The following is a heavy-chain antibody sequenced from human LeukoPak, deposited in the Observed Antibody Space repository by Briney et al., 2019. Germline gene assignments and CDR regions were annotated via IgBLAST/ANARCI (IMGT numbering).Heavy chain of an antibody. Sequence: GGSLRLSCAASGITVISNYMTWVRQAPGKGLEWVSVISSGGGTYYAGSVKGRFTISRDISKNTVYLQMNSLRAEDTAVYYCARASPADYYGLGVWGQGTAVTVSS. V-gene: IGHV3-66*01. CDR3: ARASPADYYGLGV. CDR2: ISSGGGT. CDR1: GITVISNY. D-gene: IGHD6-6*01. J-gene: IGHJ6*02.